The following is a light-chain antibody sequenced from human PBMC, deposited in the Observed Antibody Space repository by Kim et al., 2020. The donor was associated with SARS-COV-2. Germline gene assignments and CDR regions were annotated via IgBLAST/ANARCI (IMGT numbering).Light chain of an antibody. CDR1: QSVSSN. CDR3: QQYNNWPQT. V-gene: IGKV3-15*01. J-gene: IGKJ2*01. Sequence: EIVMTQSPATLSVSPGERATLSCRASQSVSSNLAWYQQKPGQAPRLLIYGASTRATGIPARFSGSGSGTEFTLTISSLQSEDFAVYYCQQYNNWPQTFGHGTKLEI. CDR2: GAS.